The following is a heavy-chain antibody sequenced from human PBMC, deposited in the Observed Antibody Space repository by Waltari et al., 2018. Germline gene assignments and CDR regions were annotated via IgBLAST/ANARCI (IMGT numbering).Heavy chain of an antibody. D-gene: IGHD6-13*01. V-gene: IGHV3-74*01. CDR2: RNGEGSDT. Sequence: EEQLVESGGGLIQPGESLRVSCVVSGFTFSRYWMNWVRQAPGKGLVWVERRNGEGSDTSYADSVKGRLTISRDNAKNTVYLKMKRLRAEDTAVYYCARVARKTYSSPVPGRDYYYGMDVWGLGTTVTVSS. J-gene: IGHJ6*02. CDR3: ARVARKTYSSPVPGRDYYYGMDV. CDR1: GFTFSRYW.